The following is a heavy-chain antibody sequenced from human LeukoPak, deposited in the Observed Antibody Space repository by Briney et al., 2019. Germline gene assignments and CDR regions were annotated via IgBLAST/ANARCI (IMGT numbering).Heavy chain of an antibody. Sequence: PTETLSLTCTVSGGSITNYYWTWIRQPPGKGLEWIGYIHYSGSTNYNPSLKSRVTISVDTSKNQFSLKLSSVTAADTAVYYCARRGPLYYFDYWGQGTLVTVSS. CDR3: ARRGPLYYFDY. CDR1: GGSITNYY. V-gene: IGHV4-59*08. J-gene: IGHJ4*02. CDR2: IHYSGST.